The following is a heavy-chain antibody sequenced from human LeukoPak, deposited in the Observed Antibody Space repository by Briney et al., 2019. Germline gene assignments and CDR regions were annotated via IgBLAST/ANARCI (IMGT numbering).Heavy chain of an antibody. Sequence: GESLKISCKGSGYSFTNYWIGWVRQMPGKGLEWMGIIYPGDSDTRYSPSFQGQVTMSADKSISTAYLQWRTLKASDTAMYYCASLRAWPRGAFDIWGQGTMVTVSS. CDR2: IYPGDSDT. V-gene: IGHV5-51*01. CDR1: GYSFTNYW. D-gene: IGHD3-10*01. CDR3: ASLRAWPRGAFDI. J-gene: IGHJ3*02.